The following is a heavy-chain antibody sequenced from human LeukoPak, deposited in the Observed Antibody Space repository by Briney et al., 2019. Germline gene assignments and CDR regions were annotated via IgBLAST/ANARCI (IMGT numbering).Heavy chain of an antibody. CDR3: AKGTMIVVVIMTFQH. D-gene: IGHD3-22*01. J-gene: IGHJ1*01. V-gene: IGHV3-23*01. CDR2: ISGSGGST. Sequence: PGGSLRLSCAASGFTFSSYAMSWVRQAPGKGLEWVSAISGSGGSTYYADSVKGRFTISRDNSKNTLYLQMNSLRAEDTAVYYCAKGTMIVVVIMTFQHWGQGTLVTVSS. CDR1: GFTFSSYA.